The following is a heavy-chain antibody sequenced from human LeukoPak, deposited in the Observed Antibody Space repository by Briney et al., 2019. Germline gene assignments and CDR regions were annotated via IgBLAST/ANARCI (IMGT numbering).Heavy chain of an antibody. D-gene: IGHD1-1*01. CDR3: TTFSYNFDY. CDR2: IKSKIDGGTT. CDR1: GFTFSNAW. Sequence: PGGSLRLSCAASGFTFSNAWMTWVRQAPGKGLEWVGLIKSKIDGGTTDYASPVKGRFTVSRDDSNNTLYLQMNSLKTEDTAVYYCTTFSYNFDYWGQGTLVTVSS. J-gene: IGHJ4*02. V-gene: IGHV3-15*01.